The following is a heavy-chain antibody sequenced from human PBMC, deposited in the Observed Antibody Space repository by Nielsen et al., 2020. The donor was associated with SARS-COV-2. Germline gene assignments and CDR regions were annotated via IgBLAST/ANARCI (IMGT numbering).Heavy chain of an antibody. Sequence: WIRQPPGKGLEWVAVISYDGSNKYYADSVKGRFTISRDNSKNTLYLQMNSLRAEDTAVYYCARGSSSWIYYYYGMGVWGQGTTVTVSS. J-gene: IGHJ6*02. CDR2: ISYDGSNK. V-gene: IGHV3-33*05. D-gene: IGHD6-13*01. CDR3: ARGSSSWIYYYYGMGV.